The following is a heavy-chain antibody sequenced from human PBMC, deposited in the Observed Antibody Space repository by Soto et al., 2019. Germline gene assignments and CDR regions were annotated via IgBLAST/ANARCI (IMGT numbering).Heavy chain of an antibody. Sequence: PSETLSLTCTVSGGSISSGDYYWSWIRQPPVKGLEWIGYIYYSGSTYYNPSLKSRVTISVDTSKNQFSLKLSSVTAADTAVYYCARAPWFGELSLPDYYYYGMDVWGQGTTVTVSS. V-gene: IGHV4-30-4*01. CDR2: IYYSGST. J-gene: IGHJ6*02. D-gene: IGHD3-10*01. CDR1: GGSISSGDYY. CDR3: ARAPWFGELSLPDYYYYGMDV.